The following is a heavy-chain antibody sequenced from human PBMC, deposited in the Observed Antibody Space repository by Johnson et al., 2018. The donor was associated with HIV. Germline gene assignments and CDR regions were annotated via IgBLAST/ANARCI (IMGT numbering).Heavy chain of an antibody. V-gene: IGHV3-11*04. CDR3: ARDLWEANVFPGAFDI. Sequence: QVQLVESGGGLVKPGGSLRLSCAPSGFTFSDYYMSWMRQAPGQGLEWVSYISSSGSNIYKADSVKGRFTISRDNSQNSLYLQMNGLRAEDTAIYYCARDLWEANVFPGAFDIWGQGTVVTVSS. J-gene: IGHJ3*02. CDR1: GFTFSDYY. D-gene: IGHD3-16*01. CDR2: ISSSGSNI.